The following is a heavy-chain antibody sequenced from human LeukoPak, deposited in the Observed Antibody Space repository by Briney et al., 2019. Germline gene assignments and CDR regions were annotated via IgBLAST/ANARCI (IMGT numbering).Heavy chain of an antibody. V-gene: IGHV3-23*01. CDR1: GFTFSSYA. J-gene: IGHJ3*02. D-gene: IGHD3-22*01. CDR2: ISGSGGST. CDR3: AKDLTMIVVASPDDASDI. Sequence: GPLRLSCAASGFTFSSYAMSWVRQAPGKGLEWVSAISGSGGSTYYADSVKGRFTISRDNSKNTLYLQMNSLRAEDTAVYYCAKDLTMIVVASPDDASDIWGQGQWSPSLQ.